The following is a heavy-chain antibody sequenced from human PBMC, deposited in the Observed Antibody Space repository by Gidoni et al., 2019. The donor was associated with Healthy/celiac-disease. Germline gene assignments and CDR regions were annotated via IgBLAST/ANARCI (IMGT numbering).Heavy chain of an antibody. D-gene: IGHD2-21*02. V-gene: IGHV1-69*01. J-gene: IGHJ4*02. CDR1: GGTFRRYA. CDR3: ARTGGDCGGDCYSHYFDY. Sequence: QVQLAQSGAEVKQPGPSVKVSCKASGGTFRRYAPSWVRQAPGQGLEWMGGIIPIFGTANYAQKFQGRVTITADESTSTAYMELSSLRSEDTAVYYCARTGGDCGGDCYSHYFDYWGQGTLVTVSS. CDR2: IIPIFGTA.